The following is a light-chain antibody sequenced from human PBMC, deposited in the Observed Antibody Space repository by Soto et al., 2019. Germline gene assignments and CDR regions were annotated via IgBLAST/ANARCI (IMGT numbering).Light chain of an antibody. CDR2: EVT. J-gene: IGLJ1*01. V-gene: IGLV2-14*01. CDR1: SSDVGRYNF. Sequence: QSALTQPASVSGSPGQSITISCTGTSSDVGRYNFVSWYQHHPGKAPKLMIYEVTNRPSGISNRFSGSKSDNTASLTISGLQAEDEADYYCLSYTTSRTYVFGTGTQLTVL. CDR3: LSYTTSRTYV.